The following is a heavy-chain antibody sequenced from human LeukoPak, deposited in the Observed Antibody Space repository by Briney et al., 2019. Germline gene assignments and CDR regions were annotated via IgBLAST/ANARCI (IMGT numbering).Heavy chain of an antibody. CDR1: GGSISSYY. Sequence: SETLSLTCTVSGGSISSYYWSWIRQPPGKGLEWIGYIYYSGSTYYNPSLKSRVTISVDTSKNQFSLKLSSVTAADTAVYYCARGMLGGYYPVGVYWGQGTLVTVSS. CDR2: IYYSGST. J-gene: IGHJ4*02. CDR3: ARGMLGGYYPVGVY. V-gene: IGHV4-59*12. D-gene: IGHD3-10*02.